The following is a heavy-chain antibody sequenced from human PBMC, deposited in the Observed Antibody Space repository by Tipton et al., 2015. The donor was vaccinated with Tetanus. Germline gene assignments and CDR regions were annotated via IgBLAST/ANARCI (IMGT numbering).Heavy chain of an antibody. CDR2: IYYGGST. V-gene: IGHV4-39*01. D-gene: IGHD2-21*01. CDR3: ARRSHIGAPV. Sequence: TLSLTCTVSGGSFSSSNDYWAWIRQPPGKGLVWVGSIYYGGSTYFNPSLRSRGTISIDTSRNQFSLQLSSVTAADTALYFCARRSHIGAPVWGQGTLVTVAS. CDR1: GGSFSSSNDY. J-gene: IGHJ3*01.